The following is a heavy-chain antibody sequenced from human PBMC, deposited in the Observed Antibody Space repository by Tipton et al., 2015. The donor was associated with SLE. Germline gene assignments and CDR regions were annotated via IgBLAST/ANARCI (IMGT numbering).Heavy chain of an antibody. V-gene: IGHV4-34*01. CDR3: ARGRYSSSWFDY. J-gene: IGHJ3*01. CDR2: INHSGST. CDR1: GGSFSGYY. D-gene: IGHD6-13*01. Sequence: LRLSCAVYGGSFSGYYWSWIRQPPGKGLEWIGEINHSGSTNYNPSLKSRVTISVDTSKNQFSLKLSSVTAADTAVYYCARGRYSSSWFDYWGRGTMVTVSS.